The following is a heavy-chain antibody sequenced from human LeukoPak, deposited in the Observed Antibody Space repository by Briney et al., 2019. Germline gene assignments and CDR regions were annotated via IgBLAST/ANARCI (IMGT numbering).Heavy chain of an antibody. J-gene: IGHJ6*02. Sequence: PSETLSLTCTVSGGSISSSSYYWGWIRQPPGKGLEWIGSIYYSGSTYYNPSLKSRVTISVDTSKNQFSLKLSSVTAADTAVYYCARFVALYYYGMDVWGQGTTVTVSS. D-gene: IGHD2-15*01. V-gene: IGHV4-39*01. CDR3: ARFVALYYYGMDV. CDR1: GGSISSSSYY. CDR2: IYYSGST.